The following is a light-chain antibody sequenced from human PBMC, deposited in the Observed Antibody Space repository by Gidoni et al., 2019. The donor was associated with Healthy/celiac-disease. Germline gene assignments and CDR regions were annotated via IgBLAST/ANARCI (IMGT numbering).Light chain of an antibody. V-gene: IGLV1-40*01. J-gene: IGLJ1*01. CDR1: SSNIGAGYD. CDR3: QSYDSSLSGWL. CDR2: GNS. Sequence: QSVLTQPPSVSGAPGQRVTISCTGSSSNIGAGYDVHWYQQLPGTAPKLLIYGNSNRPSGVPDRFSGSKSGTSASLAITGLQAEDEADYYCQSYDSSLSGWLFGTGTKVTV.